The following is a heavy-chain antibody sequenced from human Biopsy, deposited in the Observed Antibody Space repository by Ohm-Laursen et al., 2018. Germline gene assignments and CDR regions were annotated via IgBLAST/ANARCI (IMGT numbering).Heavy chain of an antibody. V-gene: IGHV4-38-2*01. CDR3: ARVAGGYAYYYGMDV. CDR2: IYYDGIT. D-gene: IGHD5-12*01. J-gene: IGHJ6*02. CDR1: GYSVTNDYY. Sequence: LSLTCAVSGYSVTNDYYWGWIRQPPGKGLEWIGNIYYDGITYYNPSLKSRVALSVDTSKNQFSLRLTSVTAADTAVYYCARVAGGYAYYYGMDVWGQGTTVIVSS.